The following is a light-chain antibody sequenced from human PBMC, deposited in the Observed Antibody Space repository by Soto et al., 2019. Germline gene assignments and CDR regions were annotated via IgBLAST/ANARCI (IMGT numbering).Light chain of an antibody. CDR3: HLYGGSPKT. J-gene: IGKJ1*01. CDR1: QTVISNS. Sequence: ETVLTQSPGTLSLSPGEGGTLSCRASQTVISNSLAWYQQKPGQPPRLLIHGASTRAPGIPDRFSGSRSGTDFTLTISRLEPEDFAFYYCHLYGGSPKTVGQGTKVEIK. CDR2: GAS. V-gene: IGKV3-20*01.